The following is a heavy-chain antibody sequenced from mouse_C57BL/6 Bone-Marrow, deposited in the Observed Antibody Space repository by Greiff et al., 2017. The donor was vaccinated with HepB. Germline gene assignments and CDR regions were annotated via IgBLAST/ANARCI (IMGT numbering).Heavy chain of an antibody. V-gene: IGHV1-85*01. J-gene: IGHJ4*01. CDR1: GYTFTSYD. CDR2: IYPRDGST. Sequence: QVQLQQSGPELVKPGDSVKLSCKASGYTFTSYDINWVKQRPGQGLEWIGWIYPRDGSTKDNEKFKGKATLTVDTSSSTAYMELHSLTSEDSAVYFCASRDSSGPYYAMDYWGQGTSVTVSS. CDR3: ASRDSSGPYYAMDY. D-gene: IGHD3-2*02.